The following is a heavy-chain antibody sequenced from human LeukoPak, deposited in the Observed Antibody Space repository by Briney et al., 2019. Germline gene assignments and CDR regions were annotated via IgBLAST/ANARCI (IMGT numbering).Heavy chain of an antibody. Sequence: GGSLRLSCAASAYTFSTYWMHWVRQAPGKGLVWVSRINSDGSSTRYADSVKGRFTISRDNTKNTLYLQMNSLRAEDTAVYYCAKNSGPYTSGYYGHWGQGTLVTVSS. CDR3: AKNSGPYTSGYYGH. J-gene: IGHJ4*02. CDR1: AYTFSTYW. V-gene: IGHV3-74*01. D-gene: IGHD3-22*01. CDR2: INSDGSST.